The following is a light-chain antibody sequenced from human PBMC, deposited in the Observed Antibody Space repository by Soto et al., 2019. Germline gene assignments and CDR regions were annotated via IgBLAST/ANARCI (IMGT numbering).Light chain of an antibody. CDR3: QQYNNWLFT. J-gene: IGKJ3*01. CDR1: QSIRSN. CDR2: GAS. Sequence: EIVMTQSPATLSVSPGERATLSCRASQSIRSNLAWYQQKPGQAPRLLIYGASTRATGIPATFSGSGSGTEFTLTISSLQSEDFAVYYCQQYNNWLFTFGPGTKVDIK. V-gene: IGKV3-15*01.